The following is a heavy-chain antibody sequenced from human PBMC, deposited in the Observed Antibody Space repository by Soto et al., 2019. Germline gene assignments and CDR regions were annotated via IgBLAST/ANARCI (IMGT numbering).Heavy chain of an antibody. CDR2: IIPILGIA. CDR1: GGTFSSYT. Sequence: QVQLVQSGAEVKKPGSSVKVSCKASGGTFSSYTISWVRQAPGQGLEWMGRIIPILGIANYAQKFQGRVTIXAXRSTSTAYMELSSVRSEDTAVYYCARARGAVAGSDYWGQGTLVTVSS. CDR3: ARARGAVAGSDY. D-gene: IGHD6-19*01. J-gene: IGHJ4*02. V-gene: IGHV1-69*02.